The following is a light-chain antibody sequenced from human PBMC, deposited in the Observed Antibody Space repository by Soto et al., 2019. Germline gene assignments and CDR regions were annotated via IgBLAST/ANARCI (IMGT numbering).Light chain of an antibody. J-gene: IGKJ3*01. CDR3: QQYDNLPFT. CDR2: DAS. V-gene: IGKV1-33*01. CDR1: QDISNY. Sequence: DIQMTQSPSSLSASVGDRVTITCQASQDISNYLNWYQQKPGKATKLLIYDASNLETGVPSRFSGSGSGTDFTLTISSLQPEDIATYYCQQYDNLPFTFGPGTKVDIX.